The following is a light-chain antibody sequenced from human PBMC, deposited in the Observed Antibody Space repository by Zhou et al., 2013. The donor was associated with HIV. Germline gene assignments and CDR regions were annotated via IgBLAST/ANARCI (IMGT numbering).Light chain of an antibody. J-gene: IGKJ2*01. CDR1: QSVSSN. Sequence: EIVMTQSPVTLSVSPGDRVTLSCRASQSVSSNLAWYQQKPGQAPRLLIFGASTRATGIPARFSGSGSGTRLTLTIGSMQSEDFAVYYCQQYNNWPPMYTFGQGTRLEI. CDR2: GAS. CDR3: QQYNNWPPMYT. V-gene: IGKV3-15*01.